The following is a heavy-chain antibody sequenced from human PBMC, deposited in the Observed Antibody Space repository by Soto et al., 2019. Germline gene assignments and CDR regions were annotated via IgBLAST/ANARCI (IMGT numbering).Heavy chain of an antibody. D-gene: IGHD3-16*01. CDR1: GFTFSSYA. CDR3: AKAPASYIYYYYGMDV. CDR2: ISGSGGST. Sequence: EVQLLESGGGLVQPGGSLRLSCAASGFTFSSYAMSWVRQAPGKGLEWVSAISGSGGSTYYADSVKGRFIISRDNSKNTLYLQMNSLRAEDTAVYYCAKAPASYIYYYYGMDVWGQGTTVTVSS. J-gene: IGHJ6*02. V-gene: IGHV3-23*01.